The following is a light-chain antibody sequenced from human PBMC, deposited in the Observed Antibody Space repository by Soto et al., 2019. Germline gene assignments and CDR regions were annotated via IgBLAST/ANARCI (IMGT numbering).Light chain of an antibody. CDR1: SSDVGGYNY. J-gene: IGLJ2*01. CDR2: EVS. Sequence: QSALTQPPSASGSPGQSVTISCTGTSSDVGGYNYVSWYQQHPGKAPKLMIYEVSKRPSGVPDRFSGSKSGNTASLTVSGXXXXXXXXXXCSSYAGSKTLFGGGTKLT. V-gene: IGLV2-8*01. CDR3: SSYAGSKTL.